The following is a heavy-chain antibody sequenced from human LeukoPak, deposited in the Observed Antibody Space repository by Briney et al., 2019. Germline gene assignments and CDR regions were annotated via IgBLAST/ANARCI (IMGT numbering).Heavy chain of an antibody. CDR3: AKDMKWPYYFDY. D-gene: IGHD5-12*01. CDR2: ISGSGGST. J-gene: IGHJ4*02. CDR1: GFTFSSYA. V-gene: IGHV3-23*01. Sequence: PGGSLRLSCAASGFTFSSYAMSWVRQAPGKGLEWVSAISGSGGSTYYADSVKGRFTISRDKSKNTLYLQMNSLRAEDTAVYYCAKDMKWPYYFDYWGQGTLVTVSS.